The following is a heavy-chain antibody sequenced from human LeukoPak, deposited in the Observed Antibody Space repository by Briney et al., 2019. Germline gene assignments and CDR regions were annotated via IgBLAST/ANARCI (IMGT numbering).Heavy chain of an antibody. CDR1: GGSISSGGYY. CDR3: ARDLAGSAFFDY. V-gene: IGHV4-31*03. CDR2: IYYSGST. D-gene: IGHD3-9*01. J-gene: IGHJ4*02. Sequence: SQTLSLTCTVSGGSISSGGYYWSWIRQHPGKGLEWIGYIYYSGSTYYNPSLKNRVTISVDTSKNQFSLKLSSVTAADTAVYYCARDLAGSAFFDYWGQGTLVTVSS.